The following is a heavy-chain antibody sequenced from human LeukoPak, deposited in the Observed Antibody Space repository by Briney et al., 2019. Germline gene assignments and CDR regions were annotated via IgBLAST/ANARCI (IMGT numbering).Heavy chain of an antibody. Sequence: PSETLSLTCSVSGDSTNSGNYYWSWIRQPPGKGLEWIGNIYYSTNTYYNPSLLGRVSISIDTSRNQFSLRVSSVTAADTAVYYCARVAPSSGRRTDYWGQGTLVTVSS. CDR3: ARVAPSSGRRTDY. CDR1: GDSTNSGNYY. J-gene: IGHJ4*02. D-gene: IGHD6-19*01. CDR2: IYYSTNT. V-gene: IGHV4-39*01.